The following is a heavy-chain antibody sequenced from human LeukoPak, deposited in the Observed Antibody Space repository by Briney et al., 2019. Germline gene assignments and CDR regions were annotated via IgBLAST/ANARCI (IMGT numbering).Heavy chain of an antibody. J-gene: IGHJ6*02. CDR1: GFTFSRFG. V-gene: IGHV3-23*01. Sequence: PGGSLRLSCATSGFTFSRFGMHWVRQAPGKGLEWVSAISGSGGSTYYADSVRGRFTISRDNAKNTLYLQMSGLRVEDTAVYHCASDSPYYGMDVWGQGTTVTVSS. D-gene: IGHD2-21*01. CDR3: ASDSPYYGMDV. CDR2: ISGSGGST.